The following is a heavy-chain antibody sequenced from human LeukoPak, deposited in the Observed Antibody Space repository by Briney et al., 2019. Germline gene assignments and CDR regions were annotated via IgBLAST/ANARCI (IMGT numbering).Heavy chain of an antibody. J-gene: IGHJ4*02. Sequence: GGSLRLSCSASGFTFSSYAMHWVRQAPGKGLEYVSAISCYWGSTYYADPVKGRFTISRDNSKNTLYLQMNSLRAEDTAVYYCAKAGGRGTMIVVVIPVYYFDYWGQGTLVTVSS. V-gene: IGHV3-64*04. D-gene: IGHD3-22*01. CDR3: AKAGGRGTMIVVVIPVYYFDY. CDR1: GFTFSSYA. CDR2: ISCYWGST.